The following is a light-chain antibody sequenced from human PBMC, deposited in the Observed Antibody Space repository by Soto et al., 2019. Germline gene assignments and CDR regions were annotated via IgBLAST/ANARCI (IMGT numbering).Light chain of an antibody. J-gene: IGKJ1*01. CDR1: ESIGNW. V-gene: IGKV1-5*03. Sequence: DIQMTQSPPTLPASVGDKVTITCRASESIGNWLAWYQQKPGKAPKALIYKASNLEAGVPSRFSGSGSGTEFTLTISGLQPDDFAIYYCQQYNSFWSFGQGTKVEI. CDR3: QQYNSFWS. CDR2: KAS.